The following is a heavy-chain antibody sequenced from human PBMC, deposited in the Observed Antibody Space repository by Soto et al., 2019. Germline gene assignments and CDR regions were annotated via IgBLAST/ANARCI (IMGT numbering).Heavy chain of an antibody. D-gene: IGHD3-22*01. J-gene: IGHJ4*02. V-gene: IGHV3-23*01. CDR1: GFTFSSYA. CDR3: AKEYYYDSSFDY. CDR2: ISGSGGST. Sequence: GGSLRLSCAASGFTFSSYAMSWVRQAPGKGLEWVSAISGSGGSTYYADSVKGRFTISRDNSRSTLYLQMNSLRAEDTAVYFCAKEYYYDSSFDYWGQGVLVTVSS.